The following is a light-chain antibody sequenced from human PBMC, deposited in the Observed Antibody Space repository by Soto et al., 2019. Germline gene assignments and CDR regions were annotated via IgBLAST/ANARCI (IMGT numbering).Light chain of an antibody. J-gene: IGKJ5*01. CDR3: QQYMTSPLT. CDR1: QSMSGNY. CDR2: DSS. Sequence: EIVLTQSPVTLSLSPGEGATLSCRASQSMSGNYLTWYQQRPGQAPRLLMSDSSSRATGIPDRFSGSGSGTDFTLTISRLEPEDFAVYYCQQYMTSPLTFGQGTRLEIK. V-gene: IGKV3-20*01.